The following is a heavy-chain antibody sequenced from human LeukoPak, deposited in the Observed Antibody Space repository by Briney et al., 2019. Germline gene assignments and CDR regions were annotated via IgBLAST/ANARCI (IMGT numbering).Heavy chain of an antibody. CDR3: ASRYCSSTSCYGWAGLDI. D-gene: IGHD2-2*01. Sequence: SETMSLTCTVSGGSISSGDYYWSWIRQPPGTGLEWIGYIYYSGSTYYNPSLKSRVTISVDTSKNQFSLKLSSVTAADTAVYYCASRYCSSTSCYGWAGLDIWGQGTMVTVSS. V-gene: IGHV4-30-4*01. CDR2: IYYSGST. J-gene: IGHJ3*02. CDR1: GGSISSGDYY.